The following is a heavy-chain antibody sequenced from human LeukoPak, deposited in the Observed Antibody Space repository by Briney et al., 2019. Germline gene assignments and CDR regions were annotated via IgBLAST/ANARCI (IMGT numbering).Heavy chain of an antibody. CDR3: ARDRGGTVGYFDN. D-gene: IGHD4-23*01. J-gene: IGHJ4*02. Sequence: GGSLRLSCAASGFSFSNYAMDWVRQAPGKGLEWVAVISYDGSNKYYADSVKGRFTISRDNSKNTLYLQMNSLRAEDTAVYYCARDRGGTVGYFDNWGQGTLVTVSS. CDR1: GFSFSNYA. CDR2: ISYDGSNK. V-gene: IGHV3-30-3*01.